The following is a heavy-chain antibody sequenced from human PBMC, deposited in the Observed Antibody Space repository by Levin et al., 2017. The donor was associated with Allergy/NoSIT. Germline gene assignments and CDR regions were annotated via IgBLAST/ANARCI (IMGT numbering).Heavy chain of an antibody. Sequence: AGGSLRLSCAASGFTFSSYAMSWVRQAPGKGLEWVSAISGSGGSTYYADSVKGRFTISRDNSKNTLYLQMNSLRAEDTAIYYCAKLDRSYSSGLLDYWGQGTLVTVSS. D-gene: IGHD6-19*01. V-gene: IGHV3-23*01. CDR2: ISGSGGST. J-gene: IGHJ4*02. CDR1: GFTFSSYA. CDR3: AKLDRSYSSGLLDY.